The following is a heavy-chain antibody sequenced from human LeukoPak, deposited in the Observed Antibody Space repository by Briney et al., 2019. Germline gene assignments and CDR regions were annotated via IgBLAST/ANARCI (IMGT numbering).Heavy chain of an antibody. D-gene: IGHD2-15*01. CDR3: ARDRGYCSGGSCYFGWFDP. CDR2: ISAYNGNT. CDR1: GYTFISDG. V-gene: IGHV1-18*01. J-gene: IGHJ5*02. Sequence: ASVKVSCKASGYTFISDGISWVRQAPGQGLEWMGWISAYNGNTNYAQKLQGRVTLTTDTSTSTAYMELRSLRSDDTAFYYCARDRGYCSGGSCYFGWFDPWGQGTLVTVSS.